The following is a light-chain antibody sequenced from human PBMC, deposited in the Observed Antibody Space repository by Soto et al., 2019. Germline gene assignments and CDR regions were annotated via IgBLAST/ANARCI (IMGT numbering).Light chain of an antibody. CDR2: GTS. CDR3: HSYDSSLSGSGV. CDR1: SSNIGAGYD. J-gene: IGLJ2*01. V-gene: IGLV1-40*01. Sequence: QSVLTQPPSMSGAPGQRLTISCTGSSSNIGAGYDVHWYQQLPGTAPKLLIYGTSNRPSGVPDRFSGSKSGTSASLAITGLQAEDEADYYCHSYDSSLSGSGVFGGGTKVTVL.